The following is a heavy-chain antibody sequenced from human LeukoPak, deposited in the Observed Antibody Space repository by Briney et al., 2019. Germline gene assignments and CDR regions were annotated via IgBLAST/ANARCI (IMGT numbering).Heavy chain of an antibody. CDR2: IYYSGST. CDR3: ARDYGYCSGGSCYGGFDY. CDR1: GGSISSGSYY. J-gene: IGHJ4*02. V-gene: IGHV4-61*10. D-gene: IGHD2-15*01. Sequence: SETLSLTCTVSGGSISSGSYYWSWIRQPAGKGLEWIGYIYYSGSTNYNPSLKSRVTISVDTSKNQFSLKLSSVTAADTAVYYCARDYGYCSGGSCYGGFDYWGQGTLVTVSS.